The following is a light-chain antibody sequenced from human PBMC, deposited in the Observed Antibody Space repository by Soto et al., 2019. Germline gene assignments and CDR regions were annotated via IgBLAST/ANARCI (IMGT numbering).Light chain of an antibody. Sequence: DIQMTQSPSSLPASVGDRVTITCQASQDISVYLNWYQQKPGKAPKVLIYDATTLETGVPSRFSGSASGTNFTLTIISLQPEDIATYYCQQSANFPFTFGQGTRLEIK. CDR2: DAT. CDR3: QQSANFPFT. CDR1: QDISVY. J-gene: IGKJ5*01. V-gene: IGKV1-33*01.